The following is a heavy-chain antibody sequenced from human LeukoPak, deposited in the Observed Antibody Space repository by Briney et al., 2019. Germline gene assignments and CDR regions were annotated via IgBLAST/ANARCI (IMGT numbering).Heavy chain of an antibody. V-gene: IGHV3-48*02. J-gene: IGHJ3*02. Sequence: GGSLRLSCAASGFTFSSYRMNWVRQAPGKGLEWVSYISSSSSTIYYADSVKGRFTISRDNAKNSLYLQMNSLRDEDTAVYYCARDQARYDYIWGSYRLDAFDIWGQGTMVTVSS. CDR2: ISSSSSTI. D-gene: IGHD3-16*02. CDR1: GFTFSSYR. CDR3: ARDQARYDYIWGSYRLDAFDI.